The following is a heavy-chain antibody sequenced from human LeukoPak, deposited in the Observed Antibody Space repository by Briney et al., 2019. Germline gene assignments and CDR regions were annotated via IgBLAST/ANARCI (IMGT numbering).Heavy chain of an antibody. CDR1: GFTFSSYA. D-gene: IGHD4-17*01. V-gene: IGHV3-30*04. J-gene: IGHJ6*02. CDR2: ISYDGSNN. Sequence: GGSLRLSCAASGFTFSSYAMHWVRQAPGKGLEWVAVISYDGSNNYYADSVKGRFTISRDNSKNTLYLQMNSLRAEDTAVYYCARPLPDYGDYVVQNYYGMDVWGQGTTVTVSS. CDR3: ARPLPDYGDYVVQNYYGMDV.